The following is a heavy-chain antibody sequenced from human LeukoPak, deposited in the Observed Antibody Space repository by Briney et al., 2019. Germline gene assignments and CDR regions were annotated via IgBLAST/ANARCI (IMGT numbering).Heavy chain of an antibody. CDR2: IYSGGST. CDR3: ASTSIAAAGTRYYYYGMDV. J-gene: IGHJ6*02. V-gene: IGHV3-53*01. Sequence: GGSLRLSSAASGFTVSSNYMSWVRQAPGKGLEWVSVIYSGGSTYYADSVKGRFTISRDNSKNTLYLQMNSLRAEDTAVYYCASTSIAAAGTRYYYYGMDVWGQGTTVTVSS. CDR1: GFTVSSNY. D-gene: IGHD6-13*01.